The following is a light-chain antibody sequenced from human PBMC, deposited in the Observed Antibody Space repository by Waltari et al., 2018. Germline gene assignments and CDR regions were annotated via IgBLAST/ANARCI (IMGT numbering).Light chain of an antibody. Sequence: EIVLTQSPVTLSLSPGERATLSCRASQSVSRALAWYQQKPGQAPRLLIYGASIRATRIPDRFSGSGSGTDFSLTINRLEPEAFTVYYCQHYVRLPVTFGQGTKVEMK. CDR3: QHYVRLPVT. V-gene: IGKV3-20*01. J-gene: IGKJ1*01. CDR1: QSVSRA. CDR2: GAS.